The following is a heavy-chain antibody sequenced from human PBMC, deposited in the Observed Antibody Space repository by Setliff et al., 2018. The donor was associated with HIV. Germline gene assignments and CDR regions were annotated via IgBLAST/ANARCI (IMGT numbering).Heavy chain of an antibody. D-gene: IGHD3-22*01. CDR2: IYTSGST. V-gene: IGHV4-61*02. CDR3: AREAYYYDNPQYYYYYMDV. CDR1: GGSISSGSYY. Sequence: SETLSLTCTVSGGSISSGSYYWSWIWQPAGKGLEWIGRIYTSGSTNYNPSLKSRVTISVDTSKNQFSLKLRSVTAADTAVYYCAREAYYYDNPQYYYYYMDVWGKGTTVTVS. J-gene: IGHJ6*03.